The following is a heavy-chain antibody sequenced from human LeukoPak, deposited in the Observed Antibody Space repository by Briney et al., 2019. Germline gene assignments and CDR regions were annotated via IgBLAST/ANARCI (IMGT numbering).Heavy chain of an antibody. J-gene: IGHJ6*02. CDR2: VSSGGDIT. Sequence: GGSLRLSCAASGFTFSDYYISWIRQAPGKGLEWLSIVSSGGDITTYADSVKGRFTISRDNTRKLLFLQMNSLRAEDTAVYYCARDMDKLGDYYGMDVWGQGTTVVVSS. CDR1: GFTFSDYY. D-gene: IGHD3-16*01. V-gene: IGHV3-11*01. CDR3: ARDMDKLGDYYGMDV.